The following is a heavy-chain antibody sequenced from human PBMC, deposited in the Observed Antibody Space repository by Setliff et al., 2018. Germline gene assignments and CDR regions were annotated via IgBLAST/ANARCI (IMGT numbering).Heavy chain of an antibody. V-gene: IGHV1-69-2*01. J-gene: IGHJ4*02. Sequence: PRPQVKVSCKASGYSFSDFYMHWVRQVPGEGLEALGRIDPRDDFTVYAERFKDRLTITADTSTDTSYMEMSSLRFEDTAVYYCAIDYGPTGTPYHWGQGTPVTISS. CDR3: AIDYGPTGTPYH. CDR2: IDPRDDFT. CDR1: GYSFSDFY. D-gene: IGHD1-1*01.